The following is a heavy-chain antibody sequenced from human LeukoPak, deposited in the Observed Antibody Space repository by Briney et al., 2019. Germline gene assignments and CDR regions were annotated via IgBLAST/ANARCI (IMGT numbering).Heavy chain of an antibody. CDR3: ARDWRE. Sequence: SETLSLTCTVSGGTIDDSRYYWGWIRQPPGKGLEWIGNIHSSENTFCNPSLKSRVTISVDTTNNQFYLKLHSVTAADTAVYYCARDWREWGQGTLVTVSS. CDR2: IHSSENT. J-gene: IGHJ4*02. CDR1: GGTIDDSRYY. D-gene: IGHD3-3*01. V-gene: IGHV4-39*07.